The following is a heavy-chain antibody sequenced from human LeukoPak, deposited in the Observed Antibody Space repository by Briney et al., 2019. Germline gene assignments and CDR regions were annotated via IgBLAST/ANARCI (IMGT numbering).Heavy chain of an antibody. Sequence: QPGGSLRLSCAASGFTFSSYWMHWVRQAPGKGLVWVSRINSDGSSTSYADSVKGRFTISRDNAKNTLYLQMNSLRAEDTAVYYCARPLYYYDSSAPSDIWGQGTMVTVSS. CDR2: INSDGSST. CDR1: GFTFSSYW. J-gene: IGHJ3*02. CDR3: ARPLYYYDSSAPSDI. D-gene: IGHD3-22*01. V-gene: IGHV3-74*01.